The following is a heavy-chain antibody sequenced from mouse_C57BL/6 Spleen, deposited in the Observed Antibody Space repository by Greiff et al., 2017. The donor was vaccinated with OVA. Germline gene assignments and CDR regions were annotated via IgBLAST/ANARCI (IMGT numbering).Heavy chain of an antibody. Sequence: EVQLQQSGPELVKPGASVKISCKASGYTFTDYYMNWVKQSHGKSLEWIGDINPNNGGTSYNQKFKGKATLTVDKSSSTAYMELRSLTSEDSAVYYCANDGSFDYWGQGTTRTVSS. CDR2: INPNNGGT. CDR3: ANDGSFDY. J-gene: IGHJ2*01. D-gene: IGHD2-3*01. CDR1: GYTFTDYY. V-gene: IGHV1-26*01.